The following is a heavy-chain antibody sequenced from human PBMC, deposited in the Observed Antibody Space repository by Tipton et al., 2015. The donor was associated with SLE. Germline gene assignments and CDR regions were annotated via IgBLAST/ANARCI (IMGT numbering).Heavy chain of an antibody. V-gene: IGHV4-39*07. CDR1: GGSISSSSYY. J-gene: IGHJ4*02. Sequence: TLSLTCTVSGGSISSSSYYWGWIRQPPGKGLEWIGSIYYSGSTYYNPSLKSRVTISVDTSKNQFSLKLSSVTAADTAVYYCAILGIKPVVQYYFDYWGQGTLVTVSS. CDR3: AILGIKPVVQYYFDY. CDR2: IYYSGST. D-gene: IGHD7-27*01.